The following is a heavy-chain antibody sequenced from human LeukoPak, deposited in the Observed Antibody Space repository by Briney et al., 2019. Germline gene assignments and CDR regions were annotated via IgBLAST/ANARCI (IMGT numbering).Heavy chain of an antibody. CDR2: ISYDGSNK. D-gene: IGHD4-17*01. CDR1: GFTFNTYD. J-gene: IGHJ4*02. V-gene: IGHV3-30*18. CDR3: AKDNRNYGDYVRDHRGGYFDY. Sequence: SGGSLRLSCATSGFTFNTYDIRWVRQAPGKGLEWVAVISYDGSNKYYADFVKGRFTISRDNSKNTLYLQMSSLRAEDTAVYYCAKDNRNYGDYVRDHRGGYFDYWGQGTLVTVSS.